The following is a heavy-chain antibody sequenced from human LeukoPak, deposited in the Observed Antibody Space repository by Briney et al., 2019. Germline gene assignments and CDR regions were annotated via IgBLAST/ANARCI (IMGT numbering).Heavy chain of an antibody. CDR1: GFTFSSYA. D-gene: IGHD3-22*01. J-gene: IGHJ4*02. V-gene: IGHV3-23*01. Sequence: PGESLRLSCAASGFTFSSYAMSWVRQAPGKGLEGVSAISGSGGSTYYADSVKGRFTISRDNPKNTLFLQMNSLRAEDTAVYFCAKRGVVIRVILVGFHKQAYYFDSWGQGALVTVSS. CDR3: AKRGVVIRVILVGFHKQAYYFDS. CDR2: ISGSGGST.